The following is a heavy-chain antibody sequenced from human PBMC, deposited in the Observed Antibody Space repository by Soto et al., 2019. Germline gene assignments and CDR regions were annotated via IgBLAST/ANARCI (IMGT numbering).Heavy chain of an antibody. CDR1: GFTFSSYG. CDR2: IWYDGSNK. Sequence: QVQLVESGGGVVQPGRSLRLSCAASGFTFSSYGMHWVRQAPGKGLEWVAVIWYDGSNKYYADSVKGRFTISRDNSKKALDLQMNSLRAEDAAVYYCAREVVTAYDYWGQGTLVTVSS. D-gene: IGHD2-21*02. V-gene: IGHV3-33*01. CDR3: AREVVTAYDY. J-gene: IGHJ4*02.